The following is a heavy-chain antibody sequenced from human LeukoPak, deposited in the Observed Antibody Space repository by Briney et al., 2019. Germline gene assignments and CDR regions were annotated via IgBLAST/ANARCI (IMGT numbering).Heavy chain of an antibody. V-gene: IGHV3-30-3*01. J-gene: IGHJ4*02. CDR3: ARGIIAARFDY. CDR1: GFTFSNYD. D-gene: IGHD6-6*01. CDR2: ISYDGSNK. Sequence: GGSLRLSCAASGFTFSNYDMNWVRQAPGKGLEWVAVISYDGSNKYYADSVKGRFTISRDNSKNTLYLQMNSLRAEDTAVYYCARGIIAARFDYWGQGTLVTVSS.